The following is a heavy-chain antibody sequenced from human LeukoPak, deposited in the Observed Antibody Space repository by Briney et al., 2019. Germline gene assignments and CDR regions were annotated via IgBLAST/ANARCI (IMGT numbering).Heavy chain of an antibody. Sequence: SETLSLTCAVYGGSFSGYYWSWIRQPPGKGLEWIGEINDSGSTNYNPSLKSRVTISVDTSKNQFSLKLSSVTAADTAVYYCAREETTVVAGSKLDAFDIWGQGTMVTVSS. D-gene: IGHD4-23*01. J-gene: IGHJ3*02. CDR3: AREETTVVAGSKLDAFDI. CDR2: INDSGST. V-gene: IGHV4-34*01. CDR1: GGSFSGYY.